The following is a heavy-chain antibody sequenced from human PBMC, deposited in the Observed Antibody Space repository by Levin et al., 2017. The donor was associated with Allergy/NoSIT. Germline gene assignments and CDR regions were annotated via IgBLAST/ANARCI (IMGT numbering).Heavy chain of an antibody. CDR3: AKFRLPAGLAYFDY. V-gene: IGHV3-23*01. D-gene: IGHD5-12*01. Sequence: GESLKISCAASGFTFSSYAMSWVRQAPGKGLEWVSAISGSGGSTYYADSVKGRFTISRDNSKNTLYLQMNSLRAEDTAVYYCAKFRLPAGLAYFDYWGQGTLVTVSS. CDR2: ISGSGGST. CDR1: GFTFSSYA. J-gene: IGHJ4*02.